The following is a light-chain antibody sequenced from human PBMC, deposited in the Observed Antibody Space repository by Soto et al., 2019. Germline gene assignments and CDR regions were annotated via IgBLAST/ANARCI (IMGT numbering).Light chain of an antibody. V-gene: IGKV3-20*01. CDR3: QQYGSSSWT. CDR2: GAS. Sequence: EIVLRQSPGTLSKTKGERDTLSCRASQSVSSSYLAWYQQKAGQAPRLLIYGASSRATGIPDRFSGSGSGTDFTLTISRLESEDFAVYYCQQYGSSSWTFGQGTKVDIK. CDR1: QSVSSSY. J-gene: IGKJ1*01.